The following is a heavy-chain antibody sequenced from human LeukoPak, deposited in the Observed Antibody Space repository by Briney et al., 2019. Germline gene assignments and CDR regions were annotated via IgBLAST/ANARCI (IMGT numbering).Heavy chain of an antibody. V-gene: IGHV3-23*01. D-gene: IGHD1-14*01. Sequence: GGSLRLSCAASGFTFRNYPMTWVRQAPGKGLQWVSAIGDNGASTYYTDSVKGRFTISRDNSKGTLWLQMNSLRAEDTAVYYCTRLSGTSDYWGQGTLVTVSS. CDR2: IGDNGAST. CDR1: GFTFRNYP. CDR3: TRLSGTSDY. J-gene: IGHJ4*02.